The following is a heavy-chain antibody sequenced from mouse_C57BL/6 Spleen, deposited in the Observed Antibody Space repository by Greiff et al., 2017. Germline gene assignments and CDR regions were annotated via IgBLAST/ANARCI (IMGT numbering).Heavy chain of an antibody. Sequence: QVQLQQPGAELVKPGASVKMSCKASGYTFTSYWITWVKQRPGQGLEWIGDIYPGSGSTNYNEKFKSKATLTVDTSSSTAYMQLSSLTSEDSAVYYCARQGYYGKGIYYAMDYWGQGTSVTVSS. CDR1: GYTFTSYW. V-gene: IGHV1-55*01. CDR2: IYPGSGST. D-gene: IGHD1-1*01. J-gene: IGHJ4*01. CDR3: ARQGYYGKGIYYAMDY.